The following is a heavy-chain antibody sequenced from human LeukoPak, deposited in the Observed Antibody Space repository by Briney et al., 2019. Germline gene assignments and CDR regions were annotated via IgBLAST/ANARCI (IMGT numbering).Heavy chain of an antibody. CDR2: IYYSGST. CDR1: GGSISSSYYY. Sequence: SETLSLTCNVSGGSISSSYYYWGWIRQPPGKGLEWIGSIYYSGSTYYNPSLKSRVTISVDTSKNQFSLKLRSVTAADTAVYYCARQRNWFDPWGQGTLVTVSS. J-gene: IGHJ5*02. V-gene: IGHV4-39*01. CDR3: ARQRNWFDP.